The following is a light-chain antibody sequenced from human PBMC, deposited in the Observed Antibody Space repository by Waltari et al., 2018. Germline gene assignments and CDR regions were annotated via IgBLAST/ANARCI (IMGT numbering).Light chain of an antibody. CDR3: QQYDTVPYT. CDR2: KAS. CDR1: QNMHSR. J-gene: IGKJ2*01. Sequence: DIQMTQSPSTLSASLGDRVPNTCRASQNMHSRLPWYRQKPGKDPKLLFYKASTLQTGVPSRFSGSVSGTDFTLTISSLQPDDFATYYCQQYDTVPYTFGLGTKVE. V-gene: IGKV1-5*03.